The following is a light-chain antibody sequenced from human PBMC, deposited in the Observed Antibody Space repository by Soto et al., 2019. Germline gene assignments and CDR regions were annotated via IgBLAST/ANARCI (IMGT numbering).Light chain of an antibody. Sequence: DIPMTQSPTSLSASVGDRVTITCRASQGIRNFVAWYQQKPGKPPKLLIYAASTLQSGVPSRFSGSGSGTDFTLTINSLQPEDVATYSCQKYSSVPVFGPGTKVEI. J-gene: IGKJ3*01. CDR2: AAS. CDR3: QKYSSVPV. CDR1: QGIRNF. V-gene: IGKV1-27*01.